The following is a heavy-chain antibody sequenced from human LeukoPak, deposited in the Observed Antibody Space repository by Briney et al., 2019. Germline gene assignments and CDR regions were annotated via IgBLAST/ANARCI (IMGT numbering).Heavy chain of an antibody. CDR1: GYTFTGYY. Sequence: ASVKVSCKASGYTFTGYYMHWVRQAPGQGLEWMGWINPNSGGTNYAQKFQGRVTMTRDTSISTAYMELSRLRSDDTAVYYCARALLGVYRHYYDSSGYYYGYWGQGTLVTVSS. V-gene: IGHV1-2*02. D-gene: IGHD3-22*01. J-gene: IGHJ4*02. CDR2: INPNSGGT. CDR3: ARALLGVYRHYYDSSGYYYGY.